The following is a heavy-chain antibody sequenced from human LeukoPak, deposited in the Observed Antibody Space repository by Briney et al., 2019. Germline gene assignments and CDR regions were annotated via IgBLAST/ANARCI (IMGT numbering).Heavy chain of an antibody. J-gene: IGHJ5*02. D-gene: IGHD3-10*01. Sequence: SETLSLTCTASGGSISSGGYYWSWIRQHPGKGLEWIGYIYYSGSTYYNPSLKSRVTISVDTSKNQFSLKLSSVTAADTAVYYCARDGSGSYNWFDPWGQGTLVTVSS. CDR1: GGSISSGGYY. CDR3: ARDGSGSYNWFDP. V-gene: IGHV4-31*03. CDR2: IYYSGST.